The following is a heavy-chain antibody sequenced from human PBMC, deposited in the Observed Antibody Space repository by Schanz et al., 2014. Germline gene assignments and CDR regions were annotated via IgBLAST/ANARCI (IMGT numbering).Heavy chain of an antibody. CDR3: GRGFSRSYIDF. CDR1: GGSISSGSYY. Sequence: QVQLQESGPGLVKPSQTLSLTCTVSGGSISSGSYYWSWIRQPAGKGLEWIGRIYSTGSTNYNPSLKSRLPITKDTSKNQFSLKLTSVTAADTAVYYCGRGFSRSYIDFWGQGTLXTVSS. D-gene: IGHD3-10*01. J-gene: IGHJ4*02. V-gene: IGHV4-61*02. CDR2: IYSTGST.